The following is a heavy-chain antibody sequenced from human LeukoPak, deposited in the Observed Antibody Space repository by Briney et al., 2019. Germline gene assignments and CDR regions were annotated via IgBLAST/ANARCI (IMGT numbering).Heavy chain of an antibody. J-gene: IGHJ4*02. D-gene: IGHD6-13*01. V-gene: IGHV3-7*04. Sequence: SLKGRFTISRDNAKKSLYLQMNSLRAEDTAVYYCARGAGSFDYWGQGTLVTVSS. CDR3: ARGAGSFDY.